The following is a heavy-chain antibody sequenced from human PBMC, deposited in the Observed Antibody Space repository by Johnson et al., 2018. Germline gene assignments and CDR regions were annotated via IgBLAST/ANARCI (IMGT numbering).Heavy chain of an antibody. J-gene: IGHJ3*02. D-gene: IGHD6-6*01. CDR2: ISGSSNYI. V-gene: IGHV3-21*01. Sequence: VQLVESGGGLVKPGGSLRLSCVGSGFSFSGYSMDWVRQAPGKGLEWVSSISGSSNYIYYADSVKGRITISRDNAKNSLYLQMNSLRAEDTAVDYCAREGAYSRSEADTCDIWGQGTMVIVSS. CDR1: GFSFSGYS. CDR3: AREGAYSRSEADTCDI.